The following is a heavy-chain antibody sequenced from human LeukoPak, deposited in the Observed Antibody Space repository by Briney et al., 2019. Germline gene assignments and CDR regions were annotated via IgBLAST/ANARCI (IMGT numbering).Heavy chain of an antibody. Sequence: SETLSLTCAVYGGSFSGYYRSWIRQPPGKGLEWIGEINHSGSTNYNPSLKSRVTISVDTSKNQFSLKLSSVTAADTAVYYCARVDCSSTSCRNWFDPWGQGTLVTVSS. V-gene: IGHV4-34*01. CDR3: ARVDCSSTSCRNWFDP. CDR2: INHSGST. CDR1: GGSFSGYY. D-gene: IGHD2-2*01. J-gene: IGHJ5*02.